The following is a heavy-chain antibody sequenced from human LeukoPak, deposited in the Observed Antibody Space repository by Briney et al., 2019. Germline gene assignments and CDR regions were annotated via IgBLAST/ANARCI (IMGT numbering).Heavy chain of an antibody. V-gene: IGHV3-23*01. CDR2: MSGSDGST. CDR1: GFTFSSYA. CDR3: ASDSSGWYRWFDP. D-gene: IGHD6-19*01. Sequence: PGGSLRLSCAASGFTFSSYAMTWVRQAPGKGLEWVSTMSGSDGSTYHADSVKGRFTISRDNSKNTLYLQMNSLRAEDTAVYYCASDSSGWYRWFDPWGQGTLVTVSS. J-gene: IGHJ5*02.